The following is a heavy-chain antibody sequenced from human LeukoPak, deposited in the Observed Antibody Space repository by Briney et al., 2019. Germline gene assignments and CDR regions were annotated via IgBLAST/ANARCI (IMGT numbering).Heavy chain of an antibody. V-gene: IGHV1-2*02. CDR1: GYTFTGYY. CDR2: INPNSGGT. Sequence: GASVKVSCKASGYTFTGYYMHWVRQAPGQGLEWMGWINPNSGGTNYAQKFQGRVTMTRDTSISTAYMELSRLRSDDTAAYYCARDLDVVVVVAATLMDVWGQGTTVTVSS. D-gene: IGHD2-15*01. CDR3: ARDLDVVVVVAATLMDV. J-gene: IGHJ6*02.